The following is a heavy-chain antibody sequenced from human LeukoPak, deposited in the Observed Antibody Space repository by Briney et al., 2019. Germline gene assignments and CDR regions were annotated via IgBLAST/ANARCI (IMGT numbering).Heavy chain of an antibody. CDR3: ARGYYDSSGQIYYYYYMDV. D-gene: IGHD3-22*01. CDR1: GFTFSSYS. J-gene: IGHJ6*03. V-gene: IGHV3-48*04. Sequence: GGSLRLSCAASGFTFSSYSMNWVRQAPGKGLEWVSYISSSSSTIYYADSVKGRFTISRDNAKNSLYLQMNSLRAEDTAVYYCARGYYDSSGQIYYYYYMDVWGKGTTVTVSS. CDR2: ISSSSSTI.